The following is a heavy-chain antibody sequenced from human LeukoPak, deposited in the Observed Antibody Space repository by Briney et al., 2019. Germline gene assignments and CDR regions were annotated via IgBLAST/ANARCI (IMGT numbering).Heavy chain of an antibody. J-gene: IGHJ4*02. D-gene: IGHD3/OR15-3a*01. V-gene: IGHV1-18*01. CDR1: GGTFSSYA. Sequence: GASVKVSCKASGGTFSSYAISWVRQAPGQGLEWMGWISAYNGNTNYAQKLQGRVTMTTDTSTSTAYMELRSLRSDDTAVYYCARVPARIGPQRWVDYWGRGTLVTVSS. CDR2: ISAYNGNT. CDR3: ARVPARIGPQRWVDY.